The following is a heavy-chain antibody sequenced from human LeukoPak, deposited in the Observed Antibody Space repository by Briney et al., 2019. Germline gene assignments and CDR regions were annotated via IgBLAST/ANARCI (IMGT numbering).Heavy chain of an antibody. J-gene: IGHJ4*02. CDR2: ISGSGGST. D-gene: IGHD6-19*01. V-gene: IGHV3-23*01. CDR1: GFTLSSYA. Sequence: PGGSLRLSCAASGFTLSSYAMSWVRQAPGKGLEWVSAISGSGGSTYYADSVKGRFTISRDNSKNTLYLQMNSLRAEDTAVYYCAKDRSIAVAGNGYFDYWGQGTLVTVSS. CDR3: AKDRSIAVAGNGYFDY.